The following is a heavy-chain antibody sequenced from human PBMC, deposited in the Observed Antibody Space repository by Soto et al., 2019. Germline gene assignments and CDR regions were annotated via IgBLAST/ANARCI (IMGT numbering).Heavy chain of an antibody. Sequence: GGSLRLSCAASGFTFSSYDMNWVRQAPGKGLEWVSYISSGNTIYYTESVEGRFTISRDNAKHSLYLQMNSLRAEDTAVYYCARDRTYSSGWYHYYEYWGQGALVTVSS. J-gene: IGHJ4*02. V-gene: IGHV3-48*01. D-gene: IGHD6-19*01. CDR1: GFTFSSYD. CDR2: ISSGNTI. CDR3: ARDRTYSSGWYHYYEY.